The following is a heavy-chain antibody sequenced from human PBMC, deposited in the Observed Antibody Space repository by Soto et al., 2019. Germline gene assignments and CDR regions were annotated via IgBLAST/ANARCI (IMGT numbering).Heavy chain of an antibody. Sequence: QVQLVQSGAEVKKPGASVKVSCKASGYTFTSYGISWVRQAPGQGLEWMGWISAYNGNTNYAQKVPGRVTMTTDTPTSTAYMELRSLRSDDTAVYYCARDDEYSSSSPMSYFDYWGQGTLVTVSA. CDR1: GYTFTSYG. V-gene: IGHV1-18*01. CDR2: ISAYNGNT. D-gene: IGHD6-6*01. CDR3: ARDDEYSSSSPMSYFDY. J-gene: IGHJ4*02.